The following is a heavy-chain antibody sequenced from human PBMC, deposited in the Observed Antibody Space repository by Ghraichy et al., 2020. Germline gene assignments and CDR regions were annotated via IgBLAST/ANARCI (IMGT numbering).Heavy chain of an antibody. CDR3: TLHKAMAGSWGDYYYYGMDV. V-gene: IGHV3-15*01. CDR1: GFTFSNAW. J-gene: IGHJ6*02. D-gene: IGHD6-19*01. Sequence: GGSLRLSCAASGFTFSNAWMSWVRQAPGKGLEWVGRIKKKTDGGTTDYAAPVKGRFTMSRDDSKNTLYLQLNSLKTEDTALYYCTLHKAMAGSWGDYYYYGMDVWGQGTTVTVSS. CDR2: IKKKTDGGTT.